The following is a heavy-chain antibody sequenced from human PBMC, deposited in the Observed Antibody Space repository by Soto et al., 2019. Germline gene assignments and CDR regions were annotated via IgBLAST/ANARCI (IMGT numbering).Heavy chain of an antibody. CDR3: TTSAYQLLFHFSYYYYMDV. CDR1: GFTFSNAW. D-gene: IGHD2-2*01. Sequence: GGSLRLSCAASGFTFSNAWMSWVRQAPGKGLEWVGRIKSKTDGGTTDYAAPVKGRFTISRDDSKNTLYLQMNSLKTEDTAVYYCTTSAYQLLFHFSYYYYMDVWGKGTTVTVSS. V-gene: IGHV3-15*01. J-gene: IGHJ6*03. CDR2: IKSKTDGGTT.